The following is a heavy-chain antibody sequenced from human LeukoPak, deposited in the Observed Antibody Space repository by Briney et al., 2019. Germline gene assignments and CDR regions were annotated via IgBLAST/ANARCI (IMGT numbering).Heavy chain of an antibody. D-gene: IGHD1-26*01. V-gene: IGHV1-2*02. J-gene: IGHJ5*02. CDR3: ARGRRSGSLNWFDP. CDR1: GYTFTGYY. CDR2: INPNSGGT. Sequence: VASVKVSCKASGYTFTGYYMHWVRQAPGHGLEWMGWINPNSGGTNYAQKFQGRVTMTRDTSISTAYMELSRLRSDDTAVYDCARGRRSGSLNWFDPWGQGTLVTVSS.